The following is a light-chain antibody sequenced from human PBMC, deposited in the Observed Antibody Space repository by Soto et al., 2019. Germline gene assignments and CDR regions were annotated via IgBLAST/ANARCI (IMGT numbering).Light chain of an antibody. CDR1: QSVRSY. J-gene: IGKJ2*01. V-gene: IGKV3-11*01. CDR2: DAS. Sequence: EIVLTQSPATLSLSPGERATLSCRASQSVRSYLAWYQQKPGQAPRLLIYDASNRATGIPARFSGSGSGTDFTLTISSLEPEDFAVYYCQQRSNWPPMNTFGQGTKLEIK. CDR3: QQRSNWPPMNT.